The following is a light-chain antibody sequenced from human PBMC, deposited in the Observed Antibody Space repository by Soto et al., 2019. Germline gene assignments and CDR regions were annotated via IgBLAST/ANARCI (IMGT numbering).Light chain of an antibody. CDR1: SSDVGSYNR. CDR2: DVS. CDR3: SSYTSSSTYV. Sequence: QSVLTQPPSVSGSPGQSVTISCTGTSSDVGSYNRVPWYQQPPGTAPKVMIYDVSNRPSGVPDRFSGSKSGNTASLTISGLQAEDESDYYCSSYTSSSTYVFGTGTKVTVL. V-gene: IGLV2-18*02. J-gene: IGLJ1*01.